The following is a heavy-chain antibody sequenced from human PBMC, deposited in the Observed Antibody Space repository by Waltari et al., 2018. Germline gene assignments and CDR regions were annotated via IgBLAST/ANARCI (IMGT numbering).Heavy chain of an antibody. CDR1: GGSFSGYY. CDR2: INQSGST. CDR3: ARDHTIFGVVITGGYFDY. D-gene: IGHD3-3*01. Sequence: QVQLQQWGAGLLKPSETLSLTCAVYGGSFSGYYWSWIRQPPGKGLGWIGEINQSGSTNYSPSLKCLVTISVDTAKNQFSLKLSSVTAADTAVYYCARDHTIFGVVITGGYFDYWGQGTLVTVSS. V-gene: IGHV4-34*01. J-gene: IGHJ4*02.